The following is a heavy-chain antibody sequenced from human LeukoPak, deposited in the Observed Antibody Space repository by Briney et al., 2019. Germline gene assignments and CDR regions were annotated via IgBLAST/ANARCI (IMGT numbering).Heavy chain of an antibody. CDR1: GFTFSNAW. CDR3: TTDGVCSGGSCYSVLVYGMDV. CDR2: IKSKTDGGAT. V-gene: IGHV3-15*01. J-gene: IGHJ6*02. D-gene: IGHD2-15*01. Sequence: GGSLRLSCAASGFTFSNAWMSWVRQAPGKGLEWVGRIKSKTDGGATDYAAPVKGRFTISRDDSKNTLYLQMNSLKTEDTAVYYCTTDGVCSGGSCYSVLVYGMDVWDQGTTVTVSS.